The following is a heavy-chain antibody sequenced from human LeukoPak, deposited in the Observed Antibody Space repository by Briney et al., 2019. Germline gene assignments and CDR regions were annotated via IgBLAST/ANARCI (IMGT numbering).Heavy chain of an antibody. CDR1: GYTFTSYY. CDR3: ATSTGWPNVFDH. V-gene: IGHV1-46*01. D-gene: IGHD1-14*01. CDR2: INPSGGST. J-gene: IGHJ4*02. Sequence: ASVKVSCKASGYTFTSYYMHWGRQAPGQGLEWMGIINPSGGSTSYAQKFQGRVTMTRDMSTSTVYMELSSLRSEDTAVYYCATSTGWPNVFDHWGQGILVTVSS.